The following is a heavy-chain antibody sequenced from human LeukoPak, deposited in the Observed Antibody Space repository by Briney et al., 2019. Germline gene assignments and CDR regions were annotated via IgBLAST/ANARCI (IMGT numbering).Heavy chain of an antibody. V-gene: IGHV4-59*01. Sequence: SETLSLTCTVPDGSISSYHWSWIRQPPGKGLEWIGYIYYSGSTNYNPSLKSRVTISVDTSKNQFSLKLSSVTAADTAVYYCARGGWYPESFQHWGQGALVTVSS. J-gene: IGHJ1*01. CDR2: IYYSGST. CDR3: ARGGWYPESFQH. CDR1: DGSISSYH. D-gene: IGHD6-19*01.